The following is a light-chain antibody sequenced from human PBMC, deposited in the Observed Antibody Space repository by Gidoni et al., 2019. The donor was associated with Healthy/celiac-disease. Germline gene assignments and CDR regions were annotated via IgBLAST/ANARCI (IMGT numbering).Light chain of an antibody. CDR1: QSISSW. V-gene: IGKV1-5*03. J-gene: IGKJ1*01. CDR2: NSS. CDR3: QQYNSHRT. Sequence: DIQMTQSSSTLSASVLDRVTITCRASQSISSWLAWYQQKTEKAPKLLIYNSSSLEGGVPSRSGSRGSRAYITLTSSIQQADDFASYCFQQYNSHRTFXQXTKVEIK.